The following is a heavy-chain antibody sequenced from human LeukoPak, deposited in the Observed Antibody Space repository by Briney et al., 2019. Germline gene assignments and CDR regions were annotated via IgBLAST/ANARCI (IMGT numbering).Heavy chain of an antibody. V-gene: IGHV4-34*01. Sequence: SETLSLTCAVYGGSFSGYYWSWIRQPPGKGLECIGEINHSGSTNYNPSLKSRVTISVDTSKNQFSLKLSSVTAADTAVYYCARSPIVVFLNYLDPWGQGTLVTVSS. D-gene: IGHD2-2*01. CDR1: GGSFSGYY. CDR3: ARSPIVVFLNYLDP. CDR2: INHSGST. J-gene: IGHJ5*02.